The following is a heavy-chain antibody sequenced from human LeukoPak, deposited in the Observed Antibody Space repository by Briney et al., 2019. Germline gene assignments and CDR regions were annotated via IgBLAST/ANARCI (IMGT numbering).Heavy chain of an antibody. V-gene: IGHV3-23*01. J-gene: IGHJ5*02. CDR2: ISGSGDST. Sequence: GGSLRLSCAASGFTFSNYAISWVRQAPGKGLEWVSAISGSGDSTYYADSVKGRFTISRDNSKNTLFLQMNSLRAEDTAVYYCAKFTHGSGSFNPAYNWFDPWGQGTLVTVSS. D-gene: IGHD3-10*01. CDR1: GFTFSNYA. CDR3: AKFTHGSGSFNPAYNWFDP.